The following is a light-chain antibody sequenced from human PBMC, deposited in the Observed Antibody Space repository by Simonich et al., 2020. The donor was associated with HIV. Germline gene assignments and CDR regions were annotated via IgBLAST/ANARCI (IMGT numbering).Light chain of an antibody. V-gene: IGKV1-17*03. CDR3: LQHNSYPFT. Sequence: DIQMTQSPSSVSASVGNRVTITCRASQSISSWLAWFQQKPGKVPKRLIYAASSLQSGVPSRFSGSGSGTEFTLTISSLQPEDFATYYCLQHNSYPFTFGPGTKVDIK. CDR1: QSISSW. CDR2: AAS. J-gene: IGKJ3*01.